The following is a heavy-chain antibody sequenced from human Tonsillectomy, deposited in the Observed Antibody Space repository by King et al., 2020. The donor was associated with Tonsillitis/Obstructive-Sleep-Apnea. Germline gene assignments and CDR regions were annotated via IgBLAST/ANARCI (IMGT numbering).Heavy chain of an antibody. Sequence: QLVESGGGLVQPGGALRLSFAASGFTVCRYWWSWGRQAPGKGLERVGNIKQDGKEKDFVGSVKGRFTISRDNVKNSLCLQMNNLRAEDTAVYYCAKRGSSSSWSHFDYWGQGTLVTVSS. J-gene: IGHJ4*02. CDR2: IKQDGKEK. V-gene: IGHV3-7*02. D-gene: IGHD6-13*01. CDR1: GFTVCRYW. CDR3: AKRGSSSSWSHFDY.